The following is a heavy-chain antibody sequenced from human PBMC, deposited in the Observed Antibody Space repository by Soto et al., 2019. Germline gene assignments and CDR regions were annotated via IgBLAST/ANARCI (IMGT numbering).Heavy chain of an antibody. CDR1: GFTFGSYS. D-gene: IGHD2-8*01. J-gene: IGHJ4*02. V-gene: IGHV3-21*01. Sequence: GALRLSCAASGFTFGSYSMVWVRQAPEKGLEWVSSIGGSSGHIYYADSVKGRLTISRDNAKNSLYLQMNSLRVEDTAVYYCARTNGAYSNYFDYWGQGTLVTVSS. CDR2: IGGSSGHI. CDR3: ARTNGAYSNYFDY.